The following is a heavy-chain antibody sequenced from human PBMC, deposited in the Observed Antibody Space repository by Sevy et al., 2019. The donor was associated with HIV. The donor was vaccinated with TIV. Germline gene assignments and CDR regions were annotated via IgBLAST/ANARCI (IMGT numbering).Heavy chain of an antibody. CDR1: GFTFNFHR. V-gene: IGHV3-30*02. D-gene: IGHD4-4*01. Sequence: GVSLRLSCAASGFTFNFHRMHWVRQAPGKGLEWVAFIWHDGSTKYMADAVKGRFTISRDNSKNTLFLQMNSLTVEDTAVYYCARDTDNSARWLHPLGQGTLVTVSS. CDR3: ARDTDNSARWLHP. CDR2: IWHDGSTK. J-gene: IGHJ5*02.